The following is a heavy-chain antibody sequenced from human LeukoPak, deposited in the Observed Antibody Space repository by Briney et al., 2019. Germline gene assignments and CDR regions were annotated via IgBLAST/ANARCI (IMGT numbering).Heavy chain of an antibody. CDR3: AKDQHYYDSSGYYS. CDR1: GGTFSSYA. Sequence: ASVKVSCKASGGTFSSYAISWVRQAPGQGLEWMGGIIPIFGTANYAQKFQGRVTMTRDTSISTAYMELSRLRSDDTAVYYCAKDQHYYDSSGYYSWGQGTLVTVSS. V-gene: IGHV1-69*05. J-gene: IGHJ4*02. D-gene: IGHD3-22*01. CDR2: IIPIFGTA.